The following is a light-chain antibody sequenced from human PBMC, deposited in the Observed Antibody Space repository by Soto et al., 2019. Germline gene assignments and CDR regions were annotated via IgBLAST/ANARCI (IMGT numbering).Light chain of an antibody. CDR3: QQYNNWPRT. CDR1: QSVNSN. J-gene: IGKJ3*01. Sequence: EIVMTQSPATLSVSPGERATLSCRASQSVNSNLAWYQQKPGQAPRLLIYDASTRATGIPARFSGSGSGTELTLTISSLQSEDFAVYCRQQYNNWPRTFGPGTTVAI. V-gene: IGKV3-15*01. CDR2: DAS.